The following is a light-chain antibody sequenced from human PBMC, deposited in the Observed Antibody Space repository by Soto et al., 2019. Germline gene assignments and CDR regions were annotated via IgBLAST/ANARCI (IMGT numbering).Light chain of an antibody. CDR3: VHYGGT. CDR2: GAS. J-gene: IGKJ2*01. V-gene: IGKV3-20*01. CDR1: QSVTSTY. Sequence: VLTQSPGTLSLSPGERATLSCRASQSVTSTYLAWYQQKPGQAPRLLIYGASSRATGVPDRCSGCGSGTEFTLTISRREPGDYVVYFCVHYGGTFGQGTKVEMK.